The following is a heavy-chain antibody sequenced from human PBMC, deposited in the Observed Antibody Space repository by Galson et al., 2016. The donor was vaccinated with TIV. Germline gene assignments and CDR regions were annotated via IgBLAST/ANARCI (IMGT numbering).Heavy chain of an antibody. CDR1: GFIFSNAW. CDR3: TTELGYCSGGYCYYFDY. CDR2: IKSNFDGGTT. J-gene: IGHJ4*02. V-gene: IGHV3-15*01. Sequence: SLRLSCAASGFIFSNAWMSWVRQAPGKGLEWVGRIKSNFDGGTTDYAELVKGRFTISRHDSKNTLFLQMNRLKTEDTAVYYCTTELGYCSGGYCYYFDYWGQGTLVTVSS. D-gene: IGHD2-15*01.